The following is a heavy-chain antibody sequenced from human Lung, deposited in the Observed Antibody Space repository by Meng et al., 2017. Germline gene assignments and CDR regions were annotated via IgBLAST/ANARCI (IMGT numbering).Heavy chain of an antibody. Sequence: QVQLQESGPGLVKPSQTLSLTCTVSGCSISSGDYYWSWIRQPPGKGLEWIAYIYNSGSTYDNPSLRSRVSISLDTSKNQFSLKLSSVTAADTAVYYCARGIYDSSGYSNWFDPWGQGTLVTVSS. CDR2: IYNSGST. CDR3: ARGIYDSSGYSNWFDP. CDR1: GCSISSGDYY. V-gene: IGHV4-30-4*01. J-gene: IGHJ5*02. D-gene: IGHD3-22*01.